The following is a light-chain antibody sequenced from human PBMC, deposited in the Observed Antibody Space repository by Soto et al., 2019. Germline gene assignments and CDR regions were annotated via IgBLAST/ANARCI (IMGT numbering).Light chain of an antibody. CDR1: SSNIGSNT. Sequence: QSVLTQPPSASGTPGQRVTISCSGSSSNIGSNTVNWYQQLPGTAPKLLIYSNNQRPSGVPDRFSGSKSGTSAYLAISGLQYEDEADYYCAALDYSLNGGVFGGGNKLTVL. V-gene: IGLV1-44*01. CDR2: SNN. CDR3: AALDYSLNGGV. J-gene: IGLJ3*02.